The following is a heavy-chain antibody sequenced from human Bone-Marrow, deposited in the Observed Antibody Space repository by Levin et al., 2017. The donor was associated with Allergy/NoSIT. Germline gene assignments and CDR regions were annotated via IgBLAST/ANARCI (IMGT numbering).Heavy chain of an antibody. V-gene: IGHV3-23*01. CDR3: ARDPNYSDSTGYYYYWYFDL. CDR2: ISASGGTT. J-gene: IGHJ2*01. D-gene: IGHD3-22*01. CDR1: GFTFSTSA. Sequence: GESLKISCTASGFTFSTSAMTWVRQAPGKGLEWVSVISASGGTTYYPESVKGRFIISRDNSRNTLYLQMNSLRADDAAVYYCARDPNYSDSTGYYYYWYFDLWGRGTLVTVSS.